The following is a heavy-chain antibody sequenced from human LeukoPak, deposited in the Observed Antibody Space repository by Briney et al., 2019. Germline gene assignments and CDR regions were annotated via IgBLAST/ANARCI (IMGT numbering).Heavy chain of an antibody. CDR3: ATRSTGVAATFDS. D-gene: IGHD2-15*01. J-gene: IGHJ4*02. V-gene: IGHV4-59*01. CDR1: GGSISSYY. Sequence: SETQSLTCSVSGGSISSYYWSWIRQPPGKGLEWIGYISYSGNTNYNPSLKSRVTISVDTSKNQFSLKLSSVTAADTAVYYCATRSTGVAATFDSWGQGALVTVSS. CDR2: ISYSGNT.